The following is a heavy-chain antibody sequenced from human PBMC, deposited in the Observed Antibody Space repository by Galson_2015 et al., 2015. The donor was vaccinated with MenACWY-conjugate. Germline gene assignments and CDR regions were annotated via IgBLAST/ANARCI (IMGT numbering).Heavy chain of an antibody. CDR3: ARDVDTAMGYYFDY. J-gene: IGHJ4*02. D-gene: IGHD5-18*01. CDR2: IGWDDDK. CDR1: GFSLSTSGVR. Sequence: PALVKPTQTLTLTCTFSGFSLSTSGVRVSWIRQPPGKALEWLARIGWDDDKFYSTSLKTRLTISQDTSKNQVVLTMTNMDPVDTATYYCARDVDTAMGYYFDYWGQGTLVTVSS. V-gene: IGHV2-70*04.